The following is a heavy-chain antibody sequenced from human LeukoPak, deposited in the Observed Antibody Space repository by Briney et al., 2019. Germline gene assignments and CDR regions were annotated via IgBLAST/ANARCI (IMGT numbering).Heavy chain of an antibody. CDR3: ARDPGIIAVAGNPYFDY. D-gene: IGHD6-19*01. CDR1: GGSISSGGYY. J-gene: IGHJ4*02. V-gene: IGHV4-30-2*01. CDR2: IYHSGST. Sequence: PSETLSLTCTVSGGSISSGGYYWSWIRQPPGKGLEWIGYIYHSGSTYYNPSLKSRVTISVDTSKNQFSLKLSSVTAADTAVYYCARDPGIIAVAGNPYFDYWGQGTLVTVSS.